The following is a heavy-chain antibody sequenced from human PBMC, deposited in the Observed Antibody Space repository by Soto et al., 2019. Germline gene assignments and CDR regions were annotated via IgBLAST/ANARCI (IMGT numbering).Heavy chain of an antibody. V-gene: IGHV1-69*13. Sequence: GASVKVSCKASGGTFGSYAISWVRQAPGQGLEWMGGIIPIFGTANYAQKFQGRVTITADESTSTAYMELSSLRSEDTAVYYCARDDTIFGVVSYYYYGMDVWGQGTTVTVSS. CDR1: GGTFGSYA. J-gene: IGHJ6*02. D-gene: IGHD3-3*01. CDR2: IIPIFGTA. CDR3: ARDDTIFGVVSYYYYGMDV.